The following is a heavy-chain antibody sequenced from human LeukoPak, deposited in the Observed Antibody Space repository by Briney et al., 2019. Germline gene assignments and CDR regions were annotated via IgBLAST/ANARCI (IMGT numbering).Heavy chain of an antibody. CDR2: INPNSGGT. V-gene: IGHV1-2*02. Sequence: ASVTVSCKASGYTFTGYYMHWVRQAPGQGREWVGWINPNSGGTNYAQKFQGRVTMTRDTSISTAYMELSGLRSDDTAVYYCARVLPWLVRNWFDPWGQGTLVTVSS. CDR3: ARVLPWLVRNWFDP. D-gene: IGHD6-19*01. CDR1: GYTFTGYY. J-gene: IGHJ5*02.